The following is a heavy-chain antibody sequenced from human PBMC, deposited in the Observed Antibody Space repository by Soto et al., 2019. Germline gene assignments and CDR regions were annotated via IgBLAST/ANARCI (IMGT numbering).Heavy chain of an antibody. J-gene: IGHJ4*02. D-gene: IGHD6-13*01. V-gene: IGHV3-30-3*01. CDR3: ARDLSSSWYRQYYFDY. Sequence: QVQLVESGGGVVQPGRSLRLSCAASGFTFSSYAMHWVRQAPGKGLEWVAVISYDGSNKYYADSVKGRFTISRDNSKNTLYLQMNSLRAEDTAVYYCARDLSSSWYRQYYFDYWGQGTLVTVSS. CDR2: ISYDGSNK. CDR1: GFTFSSYA.